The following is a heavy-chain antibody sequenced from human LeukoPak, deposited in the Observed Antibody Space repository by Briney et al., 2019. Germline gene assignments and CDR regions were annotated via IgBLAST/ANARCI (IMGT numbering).Heavy chain of an antibody. CDR1: GFTFSTYW. CDR2: INPDGSTT. V-gene: IGHV3-74*01. Sequence: GGSLRLSCAASGFTFSTYWMHWVRQAPGEGPVWVSRINPDGSTTTYADSVKGRFTISRDNAKNTLYLQMSSLGVEDMAVYYCARDSGSKYYIDLWGQGTLVTVSS. J-gene: IGHJ4*02. D-gene: IGHD6-25*01. CDR3: ARDSGSKYYIDL.